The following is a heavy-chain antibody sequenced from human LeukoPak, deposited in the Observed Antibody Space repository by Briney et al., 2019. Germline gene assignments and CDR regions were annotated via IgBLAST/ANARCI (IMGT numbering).Heavy chain of an antibody. CDR3: AKDRPSGYSTSYYFDY. D-gene: IGHD6-6*01. Sequence: GGSLRLSCAASGFTFSSYAMSWVRQAPGKGLEWVSAISGSGGNTYYADSVKGRFTISRDNSKNTLYLQMNSLRAEDTAVYYCAKDRPSGYSTSYYFDYWGQGTLVTVSS. V-gene: IGHV3-23*01. J-gene: IGHJ4*02. CDR2: ISGSGGNT. CDR1: GFTFSSYA.